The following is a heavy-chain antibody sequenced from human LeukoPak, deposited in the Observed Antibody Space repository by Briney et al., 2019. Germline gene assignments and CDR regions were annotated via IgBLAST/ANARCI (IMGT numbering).Heavy chain of an antibody. CDR2: ISGSGGST. CDR3: AKDHSSSWSLYYFDY. D-gene: IGHD6-13*01. CDR1: GFTFSSYA. V-gene: IGHV3-23*01. J-gene: IGHJ4*02. Sequence: GGSLRLSCAASGFTFSSYAMSWVRQAPGKGLEWVSAISGSGGSTYYADSVKGRFTISRDNSKNTLYPQMNSLRAEDTAVYYCAKDHSSSWSLYYFDYWGQGTLVTVSS.